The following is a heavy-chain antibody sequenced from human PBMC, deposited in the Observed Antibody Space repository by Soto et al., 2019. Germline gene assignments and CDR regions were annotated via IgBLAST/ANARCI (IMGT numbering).Heavy chain of an antibody. CDR3: ARDRVVRGAHPDAFDI. CDR2: IIPIFGST. CDR1: GCGFSNKA. Sequence: GASVKVSCKASGCGFSNKAISWVQQAPGQGLEWMGQIIPIFGSTNYAQKFQGRVTITADDMELRSLTSEDTAIYFCARDRVVRGAHPDAFDIWGLGTMVTVSS. D-gene: IGHD3-10*01. J-gene: IGHJ3*02. V-gene: IGHV1-69*13.